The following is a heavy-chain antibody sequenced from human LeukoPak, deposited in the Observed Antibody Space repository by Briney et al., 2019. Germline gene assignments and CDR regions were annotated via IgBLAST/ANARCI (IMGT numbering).Heavy chain of an antibody. CDR2: IIPIFGTA. J-gene: IGHJ4*02. CDR3: ASERNYYDSSGYYYFDY. D-gene: IGHD3-22*01. Sequence: GASVKVSCKASGGTFISYAISWVRQAPGQGLEWMGGIIPIFGTANYAQKFQGRVTITAGGSTSTAYMELSSLRSEDTAVYYCASERNYYDSSGYYYFDYWGQGTLVTVSS. CDR1: GGTFISYA. V-gene: IGHV1-69*13.